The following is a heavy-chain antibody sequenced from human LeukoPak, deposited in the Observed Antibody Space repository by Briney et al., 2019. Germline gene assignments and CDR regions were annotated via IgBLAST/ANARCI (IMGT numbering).Heavy chain of an antibody. CDR2: INPNSGGT. CDR3: TRGGAGRRGLDV. V-gene: IGHV1-2*02. D-gene: IGHD3-10*01. J-gene: IGHJ6*02. CDR1: GYTFTGYF. Sequence: ASVKVSCKASGYTFTGYFIHWLRQAPGQGLEWMGWINPNSGGTKYAQKFQGRVNMTGDTSITAAYMEMNRLTSGDTAAYYCTRGGAGRRGLDVWGQGTTVTVSS.